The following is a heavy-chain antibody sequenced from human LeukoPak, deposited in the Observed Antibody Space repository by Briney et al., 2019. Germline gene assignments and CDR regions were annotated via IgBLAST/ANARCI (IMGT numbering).Heavy chain of an antibody. CDR2: IWYDGSNK. D-gene: IGHD3-3*01. Sequence: GGSLRLSCAASGFTFSSYGMHWVRQAPGKGLEWVAVIWYDGSNKYYADSVKGRFTISRDNSKNTLYLKMNSLRAEDTAVYYCAKESSIFGRSQFDYWGQGTLVTVSS. CDR3: AKESSIFGRSQFDY. V-gene: IGHV3-33*06. J-gene: IGHJ4*02. CDR1: GFTFSSYG.